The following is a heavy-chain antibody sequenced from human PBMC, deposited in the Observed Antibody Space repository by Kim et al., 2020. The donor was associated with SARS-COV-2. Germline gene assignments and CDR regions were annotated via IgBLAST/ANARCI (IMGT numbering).Heavy chain of an antibody. D-gene: IGHD3-9*01. CDR3: ARDAPVLRYFEA. V-gene: IGHV4-30-2*04. CDR2: T. J-gene: IGHJ3*01. Sequence: TSTDPSLKSRVSLSVDTSKNQFSLKLSSVTAADTAKYYCARDAPVLRYFEAWGQGTMVTVSS.